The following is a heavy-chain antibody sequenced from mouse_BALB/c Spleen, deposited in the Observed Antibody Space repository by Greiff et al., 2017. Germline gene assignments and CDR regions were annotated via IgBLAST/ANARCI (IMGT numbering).Heavy chain of an antibody. CDR3: ASGPNFYVDY. CDR2: ISSGDSYT. CDR1: GFTFSSYA. D-gene: IGHD4-1*01. J-gene: IGHJ2*01. V-gene: IGHV5-9-4*01. Sequence: EVKLMESGGGLVKPGGSLKLSCAASGFTFSSYAMSWVRQSPEKRLEWVAEISSGDSYTYYPDTVTGRFTISRDNAKNTLYLEMSSLRSEDTAMYYCASGPNFYVDYWGQGTTLTVSS.